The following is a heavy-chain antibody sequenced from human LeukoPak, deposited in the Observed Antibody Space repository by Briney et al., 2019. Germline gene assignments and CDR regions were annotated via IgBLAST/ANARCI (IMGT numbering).Heavy chain of an antibody. Sequence: PGGFLRLSCAASGFTFSDYAMHWVRQAPGKGLEWVTIISYDGNHKHYADSVKGRFSISRDNSKNTLYLEMNSLKIEDTAVYYCTLDPPFVGMHVWGHGTTVTVSS. CDR2: ISYDGNHK. CDR3: TLDPPFVGMHV. V-gene: IGHV3-30-3*01. J-gene: IGHJ6*02. CDR1: GFTFSDYA. D-gene: IGHD3-10*01.